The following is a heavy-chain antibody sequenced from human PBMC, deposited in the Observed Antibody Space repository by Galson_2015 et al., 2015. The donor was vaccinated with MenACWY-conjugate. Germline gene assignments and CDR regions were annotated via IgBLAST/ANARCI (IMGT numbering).Heavy chain of an antibody. V-gene: IGHV3-7*03. CDR3: ARGSFILTGYYNRGFDP. CDR1: GFTFSSYW. Sequence: SLRLSCAASGFTFSSYWMSWVRQAPGKGLEWVANIKQDGSEKYYVDSVKGRFTISRDNAKNSLYLQMNSLRAEDTAVYCCARGSFILTGYYNRGFDPWGQGTLVTVSS. D-gene: IGHD3-9*01. J-gene: IGHJ5*02. CDR2: IKQDGSEK.